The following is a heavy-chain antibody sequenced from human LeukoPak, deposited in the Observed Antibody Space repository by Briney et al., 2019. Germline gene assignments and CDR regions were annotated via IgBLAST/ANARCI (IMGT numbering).Heavy chain of an antibody. Sequence: GGSLRLSCTASGFTVSTYYMTWVRQAPGKGLEWVSVIHAGGTTNYADSVKGRFTISRDNSKNTLYLQMNSLRAEDTAVYYCARVVYSGNYHVGESDYWGQGTLVTVSS. J-gene: IGHJ4*02. CDR2: IHAGGTT. CDR3: ARVVYSGNYHVGESDY. D-gene: IGHD1-26*01. V-gene: IGHV3-53*01. CDR1: GFTVSTYY.